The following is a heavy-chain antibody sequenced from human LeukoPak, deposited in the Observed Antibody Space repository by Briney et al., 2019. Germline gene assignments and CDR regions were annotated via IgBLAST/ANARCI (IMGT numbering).Heavy chain of an antibody. CDR3: ARAIVDYDFWSGPFDY. CDR2: IYSGGST. Sequence: GSLRLSCAASGFTVSSNYMSWVRQAPGKGLEWVSVIYSGGSTYYADSVKGRFTISRDNSKNTLYLQMNSLRAEDTAVYYCARAIVDYDFWSGPFDYWGQGTLVTVSS. V-gene: IGHV3-66*02. J-gene: IGHJ4*02. D-gene: IGHD3-3*01. CDR1: GFTVSSNY.